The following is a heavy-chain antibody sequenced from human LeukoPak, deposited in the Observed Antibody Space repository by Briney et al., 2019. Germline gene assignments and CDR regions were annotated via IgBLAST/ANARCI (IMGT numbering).Heavy chain of an antibody. CDR3: AKDPRWGRYCSGGSCRLFDY. CDR1: GFTFSSYG. Sequence: GGSLRLSCAASGFTFSSYGMHWVRQAPGKGLEGVAIISYDGSDKYYADSVKGRFTISRDNSKNTLYLQMNNLRAEDTAVYYCAKDPRWGRYCSGGSCRLFDYWGQGTLVTVSS. D-gene: IGHD2-15*01. CDR2: ISYDGSDK. J-gene: IGHJ4*02. V-gene: IGHV3-30*18.